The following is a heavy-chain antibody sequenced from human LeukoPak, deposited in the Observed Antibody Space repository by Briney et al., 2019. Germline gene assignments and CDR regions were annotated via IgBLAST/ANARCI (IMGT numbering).Heavy chain of an antibody. CDR2: INANSGDT. V-gene: IGHV1-2*02. Sequence: GASVKVSCKASGYTFTGYYMHWVRQAPGQGLEWMGWINANSGDTSYAQKFKGRVTMTRDTSISTVYMELSRLNSDDTAVYYCARDRSSWLDTWGQGTLVTVPS. D-gene: IGHD6-6*01. CDR1: GYTFTGYY. CDR3: ARDRSSWLDT. J-gene: IGHJ5*02.